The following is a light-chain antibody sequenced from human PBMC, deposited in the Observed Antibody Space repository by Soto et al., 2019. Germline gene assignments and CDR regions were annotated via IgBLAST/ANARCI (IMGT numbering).Light chain of an antibody. Sequence: EIVLTQSPATLSLSPGERATLSCRASQSVSSYLAWYQQQPGQAPRLLIYDASNRATGIPARFSGSGSGTDFTLTISSLEPEDCAVYYCQQCSNWPPLTFGQGTRLEIK. V-gene: IGKV3-11*01. J-gene: IGKJ5*01. CDR2: DAS. CDR3: QQCSNWPPLT. CDR1: QSVSSY.